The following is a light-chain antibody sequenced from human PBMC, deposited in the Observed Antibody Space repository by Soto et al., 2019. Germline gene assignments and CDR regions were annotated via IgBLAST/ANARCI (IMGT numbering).Light chain of an antibody. Sequence: QSALTQPPSASGSPGQSVTISCTGTSSDVGGYNYVSWYQQHPGKGPKLMIYEVSKRPSGVPDRFSGSKSGNTASLTVSGLQAEDEADYYFSSYAGSNNVLFGGGTKLTVL. V-gene: IGLV2-8*01. CDR1: SSDVGGYNY. J-gene: IGLJ2*01. CDR2: EVS. CDR3: SSYAGSNNVL.